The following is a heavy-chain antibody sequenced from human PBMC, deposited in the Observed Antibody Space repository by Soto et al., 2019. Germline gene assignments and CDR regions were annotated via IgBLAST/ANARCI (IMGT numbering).Heavy chain of an antibody. Sequence: ASVKVSCKASGGTFSSYAISWVRQAPGQGLEWMGGIIPIFGTANYAQKSQGRVTITADESTSTAYMELSSLRSEDTAVYYCARTGIAARHTNWFDPWGQGTLVTVSS. J-gene: IGHJ5*02. CDR2: IIPIFGTA. CDR1: GGTFSSYA. CDR3: ARTGIAARHTNWFDP. V-gene: IGHV1-69*13. D-gene: IGHD6-6*01.